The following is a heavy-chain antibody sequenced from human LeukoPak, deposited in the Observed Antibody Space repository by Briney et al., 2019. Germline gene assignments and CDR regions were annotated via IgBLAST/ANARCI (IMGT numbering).Heavy chain of an antibody. D-gene: IGHD2/OR15-2a*01. CDR2: IFSSSTYI. CDR1: GFSFSSYG. V-gene: IGHV3-21*03. Sequence: GGSLRLSCAASGFSFSSYGMNWVRQAPGKGLEWVSFIFSSSTYIYYTDSVKGRFTISRDNARNSLYLQMDNLRAEDTGVYYCARDFYDGFALDYWGQGTLVTVSS. CDR3: ARDFYDGFALDY. J-gene: IGHJ4*02.